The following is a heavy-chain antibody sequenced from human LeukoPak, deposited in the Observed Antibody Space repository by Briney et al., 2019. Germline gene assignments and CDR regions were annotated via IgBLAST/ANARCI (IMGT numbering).Heavy chain of an antibody. CDR3: ASLDTAMGDAFDI. D-gene: IGHD5-18*01. J-gene: IGHJ3*02. V-gene: IGHV1-69*06. Sequence: GASVRVSCKASGGTFSSYAISWVRQAPGQGREWRGGIIPIFGTANYAQKFQGRVTVTADKSTSTAYMELSSLRSEDTAVYYCASLDTAMGDAFDIWGQGTMVTVSS. CDR2: IIPIFGTA. CDR1: GGTFSSYA.